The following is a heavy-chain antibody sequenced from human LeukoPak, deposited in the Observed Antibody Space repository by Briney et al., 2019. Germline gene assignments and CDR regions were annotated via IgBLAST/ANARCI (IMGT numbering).Heavy chain of an antibody. CDR3: AKDLMTTFPI. CDR1: GFTFSDYY. Sequence: GGSLRLSCAASGFTFSDYYMSWIRQAPGKGLEWVSYISSSGSTIYYADSVKGRFTISRDNSKNTLYLQMNSLRAEDTAVYYCAKDLMTTFPIWGQGTMVTVSS. D-gene: IGHD4-11*01. V-gene: IGHV3-11*01. CDR2: ISSSGSTI. J-gene: IGHJ3*02.